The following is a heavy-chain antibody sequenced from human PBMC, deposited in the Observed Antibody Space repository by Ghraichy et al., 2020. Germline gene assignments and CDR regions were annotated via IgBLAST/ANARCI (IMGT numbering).Heavy chain of an antibody. V-gene: IGHV4-34*01. D-gene: IGHD2-2*01. J-gene: IGHJ5*02. Sequence: SETLSLTCAVYGGSFSGYYWSWIRQPPGKGLEWIGEINHSGSTNYNPSLKSRVTISVDTSKNQFSLKLSSVTAADTAVYYCARGPGGYCSSTSCYPRNWFDPGGQGTLVTVSS. CDR1: GGSFSGYY. CDR2: INHSGST. CDR3: ARGPGGYCSSTSCYPRNWFDP.